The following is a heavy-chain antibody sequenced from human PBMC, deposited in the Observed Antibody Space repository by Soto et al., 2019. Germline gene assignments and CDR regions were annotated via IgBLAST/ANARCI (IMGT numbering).Heavy chain of an antibody. V-gene: IGHV4-59*08. CDR2: IYYSGII. D-gene: IGHD6-19*01. CDR1: GGSISSYY. Sequence: QVQLQESGPGLVKPSETLSLTCTVSGGSISSYYWSWIRQPPGKGLEWSGYIYYSGIINYNPSLQSRVTLSVDTSKNQFSMKLSAVIAADTAVYYCARQVGGWAPWYFDYWGQGTLVTVSS. CDR3: ARQVGGWAPWYFDY. J-gene: IGHJ4*02.